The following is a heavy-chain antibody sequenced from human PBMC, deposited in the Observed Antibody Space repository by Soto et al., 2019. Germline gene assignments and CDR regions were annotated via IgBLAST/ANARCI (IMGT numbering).Heavy chain of an antibody. J-gene: IGHJ5*02. Sequence: QVQLVESGGGLVKPGGSLRLSCAASGFTFSDYYMSWIRQAPGKGLEWVSYISSSSSYTNYADSVKGRFTISRDNAKNSLYLQMNSLRAEDTAVYYCERDRRCSGGSCTVWFDPWGQGTLVTVSS. CDR3: ERDRRCSGGSCTVWFDP. V-gene: IGHV3-11*06. CDR1: GFTFSDYY. CDR2: ISSSSSYT. D-gene: IGHD2-15*01.